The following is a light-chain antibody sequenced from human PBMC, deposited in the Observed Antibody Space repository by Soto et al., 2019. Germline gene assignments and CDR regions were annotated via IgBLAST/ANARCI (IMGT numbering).Light chain of an antibody. CDR1: SSDVGDYNY. CDR3: CSYAGDYTYV. V-gene: IGLV2-11*01. J-gene: IGLJ1*01. Sequence: HSVLTQPRSVSGSPGQSVTISCTGTSSDVGDYNYVSWYQQHPGKAPKLMIYDVSKRPSGVPDRFSGSKSGNTASLTISGLQAEDEADYYCCSYAGDYTYVFGTGTKVTVL. CDR2: DVS.